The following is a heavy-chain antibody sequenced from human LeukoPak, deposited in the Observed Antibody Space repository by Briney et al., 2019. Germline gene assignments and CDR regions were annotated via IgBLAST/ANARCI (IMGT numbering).Heavy chain of an antibody. V-gene: IGHV1-69*06. Sequence: SVKVSCKASGGTFSSYAISWVRQAPGQGLEWMGGIIPIFGTANYAQKFQGRVTITADKSTSTAYMELSSLRSEDTAVYYCARDNTIFGVVIIGNFDYWGQGTLVTVSS. CDR3: ARDNTIFGVVIIGNFDY. D-gene: IGHD3-3*01. J-gene: IGHJ4*02. CDR2: IIPIFGTA. CDR1: GGTFSSYA.